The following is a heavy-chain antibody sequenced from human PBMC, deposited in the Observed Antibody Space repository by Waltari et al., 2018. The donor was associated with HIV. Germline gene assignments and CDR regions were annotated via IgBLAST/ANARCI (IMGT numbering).Heavy chain of an antibody. Sequence: QVQLVQSGAEVKKPGASVKVSCKASGYTFTSYYMHWVRQAPGQGLEWMGIINPSGGSTIYAQKFQGRVTMTRDTSTSTVYMELSSLRSEDTAVYYCARAGSYYDSSPFLNWFDPWGQGTLVTVSS. V-gene: IGHV1-46*01. CDR2: INPSGGST. D-gene: IGHD3-22*01. CDR1: GYTFTSYY. CDR3: ARAGSYYDSSPFLNWFDP. J-gene: IGHJ5*02.